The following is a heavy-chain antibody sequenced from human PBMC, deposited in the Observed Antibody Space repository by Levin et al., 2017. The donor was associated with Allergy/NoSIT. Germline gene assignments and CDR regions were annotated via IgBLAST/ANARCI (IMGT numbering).Heavy chain of an antibody. CDR3: ARGADSRPLQWLVPRMGLNWFDP. J-gene: IGHJ5*02. D-gene: IGHD6-19*01. Sequence: ESLKISCTVSGGSISSYYWSWIRQPPGKGLEWIGYIYYSGSTNYNPSLKSRVTISVDTSKNQFSLKLSSVTAADTAVYYCARGADSRPLQWLVPRMGLNWFDPWGQGTLVTISS. V-gene: IGHV4-59*01. CDR1: GGSISSYY. CDR2: IYYSGST.